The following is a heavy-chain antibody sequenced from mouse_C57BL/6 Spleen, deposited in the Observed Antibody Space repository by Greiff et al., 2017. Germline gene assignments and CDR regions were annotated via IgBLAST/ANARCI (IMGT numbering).Heavy chain of an antibody. D-gene: IGHD2-2*01. J-gene: IGHJ2*01. CDR2: INPNNGGT. Sequence: EVKLMESGPELVKPGASVKIPCKASGYTFTDYNMDWVKQSHGKSLEWIGDINPNNGGTIYNQKFKGKATLTVDKSSSTAYMELRSLTSEDTAVYYCARRGVTTRDYFDYWGQGTTLTVSS. CDR1: GYTFTDYN. V-gene: IGHV1-18*01. CDR3: ARRGVTTRDYFDY.